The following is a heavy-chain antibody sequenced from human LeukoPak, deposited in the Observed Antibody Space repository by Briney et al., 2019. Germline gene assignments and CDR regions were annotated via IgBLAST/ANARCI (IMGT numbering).Heavy chain of an antibody. D-gene: IGHD3-10*01. J-gene: IGHJ4*02. CDR2: IYHSGGT. CDR3: ARVGTYYRSLDS. V-gene: IGHV4-59*01. Sequence: PSETLSLTCTVSGGSINDASWNWIRKPPGQGLEWIGYIYHSGGTNYNPSLKSRVTISLDTSKNQFSLKLNSVTAADTAVYYCARVGTYYRSLDSWGQGTLVTVSS. CDR1: GGSINDAS.